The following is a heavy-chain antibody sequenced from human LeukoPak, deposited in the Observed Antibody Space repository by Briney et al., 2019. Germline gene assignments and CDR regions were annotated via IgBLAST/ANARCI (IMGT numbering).Heavy chain of an antibody. CDR1: GYTFTTYY. D-gene: IGHD2-2*01. J-gene: IGHJ4*02. CDR3: ARDNVVVPATAMSSNDY. V-gene: IGHV1-46*01. CDR2: INPSGGST. Sequence: ASVKVSCKASGYTFTTYYMHWVRQAPGQGLEWMGLINPSGGSTSYAQNFQGRVTMTRDTSTSTVYMELSSLRSEDTAVYYCARDNVVVPATAMSSNDYWGQGTLVTVSS.